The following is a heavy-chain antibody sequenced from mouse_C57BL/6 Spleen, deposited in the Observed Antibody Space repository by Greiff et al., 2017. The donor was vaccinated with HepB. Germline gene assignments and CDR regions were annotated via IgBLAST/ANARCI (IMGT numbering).Heavy chain of an antibody. CDR3: ARWGYGYDPYYFDY. V-gene: IGHV1-26*01. J-gene: IGHJ2*01. D-gene: IGHD2-2*01. CDR1: GYTFTDYY. Sequence: EVKLQQSGPELVKPGASVKISCKASGYTFTDYYMNWVKQSHGKSLEWIGDINPNNGGTSYNQKFKGKATLTVDKSSSTAYMELRSLTSEDSAVYYCARWGYGYDPYYFDYWGQGTTLTVSS. CDR2: INPNNGGT.